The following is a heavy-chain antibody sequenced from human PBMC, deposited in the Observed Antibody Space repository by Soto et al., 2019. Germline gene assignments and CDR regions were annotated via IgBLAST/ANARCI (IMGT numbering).Heavy chain of an antibody. D-gene: IGHD6-13*01. CDR1: GFTFSTYA. Sequence: EVQLLESGGGLVQPGGSLRLSCTASGFTFSTYAMSWVRQAPGKGLEWVSTISGSGANTYYADSVKGRFTISRDNSKNPXYLXMNSLRAEDTALYYCAKRSGSAGSFSSNWGAPFGCWGQGTLVTVSS. CDR3: AKRSGSAGSFSSNWGAPFGC. J-gene: IGHJ4*02. CDR2: ISGSGANT. V-gene: IGHV3-23*01.